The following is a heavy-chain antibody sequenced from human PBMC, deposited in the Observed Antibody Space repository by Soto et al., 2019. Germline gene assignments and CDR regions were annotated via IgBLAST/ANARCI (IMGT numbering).Heavy chain of an antibody. J-gene: IGHJ6*03. Sequence: SETLSLTCPVSGGSISSYYWSWIRQPPGKGLEWIGYIYYSGSTNYNPSLKSRVTISVDTSKNQFSLKLSSVTAADTAVYYCARAGQLLDYYYYYYMDVWGKGTTVTVSS. CDR1: GGSISSYY. V-gene: IGHV4-59*01. CDR3: ARAGQLLDYYYYYYMDV. D-gene: IGHD2-2*01. CDR2: IYYSGST.